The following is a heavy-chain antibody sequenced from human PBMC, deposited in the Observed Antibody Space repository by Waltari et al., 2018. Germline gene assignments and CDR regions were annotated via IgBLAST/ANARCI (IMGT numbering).Heavy chain of an antibody. Sequence: QVQLVQSGAEVKKPGASVKVSCKASGYTFTSYAMHWVRQAPGQRLEWMGWINAGNGNTKYSQKFQGRVTITRDTAASTAYMELSSLRSEDTAVYYCARAMVQGAYYFDYWGQGTLVTVSS. CDR3: ARAMVQGAYYFDY. J-gene: IGHJ4*02. CDR1: GYTFTSYA. CDR2: INAGNGNT. D-gene: IGHD3-10*01. V-gene: IGHV1-3*01.